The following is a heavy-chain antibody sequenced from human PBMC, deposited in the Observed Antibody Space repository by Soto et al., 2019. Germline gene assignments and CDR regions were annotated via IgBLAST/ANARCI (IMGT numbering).Heavy chain of an antibody. CDR3: ARDWESSGWGGGRGMDV. CDR1: GYTFITYS. Sequence: QVQLVQSGAEVKKPGASLKVSCKASGYTFITYSITWMRQAPGQGLEWMGWINAFNGNTNYAQKFQGRVTMTTDTSTSTVDMAVRGQRSDDPAVDYCARDWESSGWGGGRGMDVWGQGTTVIVSS. CDR2: INAFNGNT. J-gene: IGHJ6*02. D-gene: IGHD6-19*01. V-gene: IGHV1-18*01.